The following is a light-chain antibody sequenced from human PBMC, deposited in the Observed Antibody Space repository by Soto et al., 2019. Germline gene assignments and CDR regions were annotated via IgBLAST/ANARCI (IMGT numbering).Light chain of an antibody. CDR3: QQYGISPSWT. V-gene: IGKV3-20*01. CDR2: DAS. J-gene: IGKJ1*01. Sequence: EFVLTQSPGTLSLSPGERATLSCRASQTVRNNYLAWYQQKPGQAPRLLIYDASSRATGIPDRFSGSGSGTDFTLTISRLEPEDFAVYYCQQYGISPSWTFGQGTKVDIK. CDR1: QTVRNNY.